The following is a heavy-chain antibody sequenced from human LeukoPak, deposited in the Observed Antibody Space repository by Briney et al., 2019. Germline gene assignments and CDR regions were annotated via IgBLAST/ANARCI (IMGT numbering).Heavy chain of an antibody. J-gene: IGHJ4*02. CDR2: IYYSGST. CDR3: ARVVRSEWLRLGDYFDY. D-gene: IGHD5-12*01. CDR1: GGSISSGDYY. Sequence: SQTLSLTCTVSGGSISSGDYYWSWIRQPPGKGLEWIGYIYYSGSTYYNPSLKSRVTISVDTSKNQFSLKLSSVTAADTAVYYCARVVRSEWLRLGDYFDYWGQGTLVTVSS. V-gene: IGHV4-30-4*08.